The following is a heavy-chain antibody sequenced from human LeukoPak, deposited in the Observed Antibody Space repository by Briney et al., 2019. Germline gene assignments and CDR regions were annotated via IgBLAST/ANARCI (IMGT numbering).Heavy chain of an antibody. Sequence: ASVKVSCKASGYTFTGYYMHWVRQAPGQGLEWMGWINPNSGGTNYAQKFQGRVTMTRDTSISTAYMELSRLRSDDTAVYYCARATVTTRGNFGYWGQGTLVTVSS. CDR2: INPNSGGT. CDR1: GYTFTGYY. V-gene: IGHV1-2*02. CDR3: ARATVTTRGNFGY. D-gene: IGHD4-11*01. J-gene: IGHJ4*02.